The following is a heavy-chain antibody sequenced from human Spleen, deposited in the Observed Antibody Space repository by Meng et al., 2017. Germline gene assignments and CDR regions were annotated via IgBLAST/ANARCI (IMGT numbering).Heavy chain of an antibody. J-gene: IGHJ2*01. CDR3: ASASAQYWYFDL. CDR2: IYSGGNT. CDR1: GFTFSSYW. D-gene: IGHD3-10*01. Sequence: GESLKISCAASGFTFSSYWMHWVRQAPGKGLVWVSLIYSGGNTHYADSVKGRFTISRDNSKNTLYLQMNSLRAEDTAVYYCASASAQYWYFDLWGRGTLVTVSS. V-gene: IGHV3-53*01.